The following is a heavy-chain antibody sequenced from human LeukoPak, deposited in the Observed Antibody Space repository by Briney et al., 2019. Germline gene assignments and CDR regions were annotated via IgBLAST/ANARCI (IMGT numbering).Heavy chain of an antibody. CDR3: ARSCGGDCYSGIDY. CDR1: GFTFSTYI. D-gene: IGHD2-21*02. J-gene: IGHJ4*02. CDR2: ISSSISTI. V-gene: IGHV3-48*01. Sequence: GGSLRLSCAASGFTFSTYIMDWARQAPGKGLEWVSYISSSISTIYYADSVKGRFTISRDNAKNSLYLQMNSLRAEDTAVYYCARSCGGDCYSGIDYWGQGILVTVSS.